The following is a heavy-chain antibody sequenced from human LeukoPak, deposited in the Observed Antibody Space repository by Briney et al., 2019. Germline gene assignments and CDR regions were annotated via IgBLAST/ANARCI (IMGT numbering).Heavy chain of an antibody. CDR1: GFTVNSNY. D-gene: IGHD2-15*01. Sequence: GGSLRLSCAASGFTVNSNYMTWVRQAPGKGLEWVAVIWYDGSNKYYADSVKGRFTISRDNSKNTLYLQMNSLRAEDTAVYYCARGGYCSGGSCPRLHYYYGMDVWGQGTTVTVSS. V-gene: IGHV3-33*08. CDR3: ARGGYCSGGSCPRLHYYYGMDV. J-gene: IGHJ6*02. CDR2: IWYDGSNK.